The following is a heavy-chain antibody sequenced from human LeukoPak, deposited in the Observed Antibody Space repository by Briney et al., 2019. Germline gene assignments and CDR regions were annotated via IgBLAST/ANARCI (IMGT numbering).Heavy chain of an antibody. V-gene: IGHV3-23*01. J-gene: IGHJ4*02. Sequence: GGSLRLSCAASGFTFSNYAMRWVRQAPGKGLEWVSSITSSGDTTYYIDSVRGRFTISRDNSKNTLYLQMHSLRAEDTALYYCADSNYWYPIDYWGQGTLVTVSS. CDR2: ITSSGDTT. CDR3: ADSNYWYPIDY. D-gene: IGHD4-11*01. CDR1: GFTFSNYA.